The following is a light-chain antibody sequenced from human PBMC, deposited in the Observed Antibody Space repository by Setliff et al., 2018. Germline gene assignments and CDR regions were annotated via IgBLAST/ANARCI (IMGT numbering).Light chain of an antibody. V-gene: IGLV2-8*01. CDR2: EVN. CDR3: SAYAGSNNWGV. Sequence: QSALTQPPSASGSSGQSVTISCTGSSSDVGGYDYVSWYQQHPGKVPKLMIYEVNRRPSGVPDRFSGSKSGNTASLTVSGLQAEDEADYYCSAYAGSNNWGVFGTGTKVTVL. CDR1: SSDVGGYDY. J-gene: IGLJ1*01.